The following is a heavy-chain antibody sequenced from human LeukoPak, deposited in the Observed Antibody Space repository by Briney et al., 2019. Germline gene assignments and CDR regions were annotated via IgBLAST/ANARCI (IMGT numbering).Heavy chain of an antibody. CDR3: ASFETVAVTSSGY. J-gene: IGHJ4*02. V-gene: IGHV3-21*06. D-gene: IGHD6-19*01. CDR2: TSSDSEFI. CDR1: GFTFNSQS. Sequence: GGSLRLSCAASGFTFNSQSMNWVRQAPGKGLEWVSSTSSDSEFIYYADSVKGRFTISRDNAKNSLYLQMNSLRVEDTAVYYCASFETVAVTSSGYWGQGTLVTVSS.